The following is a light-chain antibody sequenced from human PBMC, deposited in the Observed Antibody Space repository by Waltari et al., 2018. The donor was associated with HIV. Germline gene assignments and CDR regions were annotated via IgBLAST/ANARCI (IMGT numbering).Light chain of an antibody. J-gene: IGLJ3*02. CDR2: EVN. Sequence: QSALTQPPSASGSPGQSVTLSCTGTSSAVGGSKYVPWYQQHPGKAPKLMIYEVNKRPSGVPDRFSGSKSANTASLTVSGLQADDEADYYCNSYAGSNNWVFGGGTKLTVL. CDR1: SSAVGGSKY. CDR3: NSYAGSNNWV. V-gene: IGLV2-8*01.